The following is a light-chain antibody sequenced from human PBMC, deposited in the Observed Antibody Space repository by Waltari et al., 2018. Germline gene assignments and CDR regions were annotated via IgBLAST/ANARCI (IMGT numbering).Light chain of an antibody. CDR3: QQYHTYPYT. Sequence: DIQMTPSPSTLSASIGDTVTITCRARQTVTNWLAWYQQKPGQAPKVLIYMASTLDSGVPSRFSGSGYGTHFTLTITSLQPDDVAAYHCQQYHTYPYTFGQGTKLEIK. J-gene: IGKJ2*01. V-gene: IGKV1-5*03. CDR1: QTVTNW. CDR2: MAS.